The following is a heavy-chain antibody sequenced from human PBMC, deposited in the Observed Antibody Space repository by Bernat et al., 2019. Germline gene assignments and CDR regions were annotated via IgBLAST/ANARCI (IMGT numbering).Heavy chain of an antibody. D-gene: IGHD4-17*01. CDR3: ARSVEGDYGDYVFDY. J-gene: IGHJ4*02. V-gene: IGHV1-8*01. CDR1: GYTFTSYD. CDR2: MNPNSGNT. Sequence: QVQLVQSGAEVKKPGASVKVSCKASGYTFTSYDINWVRQATGQGLEWMGWMNPNSGNTGYAQKFQGRVTITADESTSTAYMELSSLRSEDTAVYYCARSVEGDYGDYVFDYWGQGTLVTVSS.